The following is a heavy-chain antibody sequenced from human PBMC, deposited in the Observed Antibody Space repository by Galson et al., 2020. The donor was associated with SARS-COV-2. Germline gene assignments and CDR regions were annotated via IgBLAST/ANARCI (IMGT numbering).Heavy chain of an antibody. CDR2: INHSGST. Sequence: SETLSLTCAVYGGSFSGYYWSWIRQPPGKGLEWIGEINHSGSTNYNPSLKSRVTISVDTSKNQFSLKLSSVTAADTAVYYCARGIWGSYRYRGRYFDLWGRGTLVTVSS. V-gene: IGHV4-34*01. CDR1: GGSFSGYY. D-gene: IGHD3-16*02. CDR3: ARGIWGSYRYRGRYFDL. J-gene: IGHJ2*01.